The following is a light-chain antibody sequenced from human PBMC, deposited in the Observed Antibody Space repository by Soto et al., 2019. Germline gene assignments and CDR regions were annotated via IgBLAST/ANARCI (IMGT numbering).Light chain of an antibody. CDR3: MQALQTPLT. CDR1: QSLLHNNGYNY. J-gene: IGKJ4*01. V-gene: IGKV2-28*01. Sequence: DIVMTQSPLSLPVTPGEPASISCRSSQSLLHNNGYNYLDWYVQKPGQSPQLLIYLGSYRASGVPDRFSGSGSGTDFTLTISRVEADDVGVYYCMQALQTPLTFGGGTKVVIK. CDR2: LGS.